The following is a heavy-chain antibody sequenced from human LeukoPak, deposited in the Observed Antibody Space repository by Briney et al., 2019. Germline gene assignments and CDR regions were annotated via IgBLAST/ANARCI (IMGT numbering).Heavy chain of an antibody. CDR3: ARDAALIAAAGVYYYYGMDV. J-gene: IGHJ6*02. CDR2: ISSSGSTI. D-gene: IGHD6-13*01. V-gene: IGHV3-48*04. Sequence: GGSLRLSCAASGFTFSSYGMHWVRQAPGKGLEWVSYISSSGSTIYYADSVKGRFTISRDNAKNSLYLQMNSLRAEDTAVYYCARDAALIAAAGVYYYYGMDVWGQGTTVTVSS. CDR1: GFTFSSYG.